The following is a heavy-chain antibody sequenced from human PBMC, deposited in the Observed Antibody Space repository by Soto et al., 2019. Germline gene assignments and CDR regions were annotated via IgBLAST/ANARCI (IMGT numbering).Heavy chain of an antibody. CDR3: ARAPHGITGTKAATEYYYYYGMDV. J-gene: IGHJ6*02. Sequence: GGSLRLSCAASGFTFSSYEMNWVRQAPGKGLEWVSYISSSGSTIYYADSVKGRFTISRDNAKNSLYLQMNSLRAEDTAVYYCARAPHGITGTKAATEYYYYYGMDVWGQGTTVTVSS. V-gene: IGHV3-48*03. CDR1: GFTFSSYE. CDR2: ISSSGSTI. D-gene: IGHD1-20*01.